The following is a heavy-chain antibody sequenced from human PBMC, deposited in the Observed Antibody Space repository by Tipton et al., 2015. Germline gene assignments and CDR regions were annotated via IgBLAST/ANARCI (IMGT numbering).Heavy chain of an antibody. V-gene: IGHV4-61*01. Sequence: LSLTCTVSGGSVSSGTYYWSWIRQPPGKGLEWIGYIYYSGSTNYNPSLKSRVTISVDTSKNQFSLKLRSVTAADTAVYYCAREAYSSSGLIFDYWGQGTLVTVSS. CDR3: AREAYSSSGLIFDY. J-gene: IGHJ4*02. CDR1: GGSVSSGTYY. CDR2: IYYSGST. D-gene: IGHD6-6*01.